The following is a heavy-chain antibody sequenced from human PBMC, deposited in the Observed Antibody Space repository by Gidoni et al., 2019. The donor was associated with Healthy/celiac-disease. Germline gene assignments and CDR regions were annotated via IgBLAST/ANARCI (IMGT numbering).Heavy chain of an antibody. CDR3: ARDRPTGDFWSGYYVISPMDYYYGMDV. Sequence: EVQLVESGGGLVKPGGSLRLSCAASGFTFSSYSMNWVRQAPGKGLECVSSISSSSSYIYYADSVKGRFTISRDNAKNSLYLQMNSLRAEDTAVYYCARDRPTGDFWSGYYVISPMDYYYGMDVWGQGTTVTVS. V-gene: IGHV3-21*01. J-gene: IGHJ6*02. CDR2: ISSSSSYI. D-gene: IGHD3-3*01. CDR1: GFTFSSYS.